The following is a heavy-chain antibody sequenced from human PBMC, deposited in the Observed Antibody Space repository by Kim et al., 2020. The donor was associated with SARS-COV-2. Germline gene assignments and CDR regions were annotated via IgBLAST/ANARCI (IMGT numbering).Heavy chain of an antibody. Sequence: SETLSLTCTVSGVSISSYYWSWIRQPPGKGLEWIGYIYYSGITNYNPSLKRRVSISIDTSKNQFSLKLSSVTAADTAIYYCARRGYFDSWGPGTLVTVSS. J-gene: IGHJ4*02. CDR2: IYYSGIT. CDR1: GVSISSYY. V-gene: IGHV4-59*08. CDR3: ARRGYFDS.